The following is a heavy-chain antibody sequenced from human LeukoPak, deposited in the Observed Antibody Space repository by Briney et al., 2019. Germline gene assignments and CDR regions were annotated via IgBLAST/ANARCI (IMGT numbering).Heavy chain of an antibody. CDR3: AKGTNRYSGSYKGFDY. CDR2: ISSSSSTI. Sequence: GGSLRLSCAASGFTFSSYSMNWVRQAPGKGLEWVSYISSSSSTIYYADSVKGRFTISRDNSKNTLYLQMNSLRAEDTAVYYCAKGTNRYSGSYKGFDYWGQGTLVTVSS. V-gene: IGHV3-48*01. D-gene: IGHD1-26*01. CDR1: GFTFSSYS. J-gene: IGHJ4*02.